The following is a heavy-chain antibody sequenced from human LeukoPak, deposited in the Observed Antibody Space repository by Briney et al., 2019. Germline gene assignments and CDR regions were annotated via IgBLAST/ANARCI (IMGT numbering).Heavy chain of an antibody. J-gene: IGHJ3*02. CDR2: I. CDR3: ARNMVRGYEDAFDI. V-gene: IGHV3-21*01. CDR1: GFTFSTYS. Sequence: GGSLRLSCAASGFTFSTYSMNWVRQAPGKGLEWVSSIKGRFTISRDNAKNSLYLQMNSLRAEDTAVYYCARNMVRGYEDAFDIWGQGTMVTVSS. D-gene: IGHD3-10*01.